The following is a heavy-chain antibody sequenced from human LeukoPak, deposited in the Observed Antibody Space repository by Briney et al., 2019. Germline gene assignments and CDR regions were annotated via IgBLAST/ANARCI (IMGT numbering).Heavy chain of an antibody. CDR3: ARKDFWCGYFDY. CDR2: IKKDGNEK. V-gene: IGHV3-7*01. CDR1: GFTVSSYW. D-gene: IGHD3-3*01. Sequence: GGSLRLSCAASGFTVSSYWMSWVRQAPGKGLEWVANIKKDGNEKYYVDSVKGRFTISRDNAKNSLYLQMNSLRVEDTAVYYCARKDFWCGYFDYWGQGTLVTVSS. J-gene: IGHJ4*02.